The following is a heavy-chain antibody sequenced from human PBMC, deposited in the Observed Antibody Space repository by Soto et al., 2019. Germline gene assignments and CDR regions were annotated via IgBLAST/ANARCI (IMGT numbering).Heavy chain of an antibody. CDR2: IYPGDSDT. Sequence: HGEALKNSCKGSGYSFTSYWIGWVRQMPGKGLERMGIIYPGDSDTRYSPSFQGQVTISADKSLSTAYLQWSSLKASDTAMYYCARFLPPADGLADILTGYSLDECGQGSRVTV. CDR1: GYSFTSYW. J-gene: IGHJ4*02. CDR3: ARFLPPADGLADILTGYSLDE. D-gene: IGHD3-9*01. V-gene: IGHV5-51*01.